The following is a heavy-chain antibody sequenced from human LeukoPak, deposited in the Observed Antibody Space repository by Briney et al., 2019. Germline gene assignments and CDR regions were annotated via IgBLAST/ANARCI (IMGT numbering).Heavy chain of an antibody. CDR3: ARATIVGAMGGAYFDY. Sequence: ASVKVSCKASGYTFTSYGISWVRQAPGQGLERMGWISAYNGNTNYAQKLQGRVTMTTDTSTSTAYMELRSLRSDDTAVYYCARATIVGAMGGAYFDYWGQGTLVTFSS. J-gene: IGHJ4*02. CDR2: ISAYNGNT. V-gene: IGHV1-18*01. CDR1: GYTFTSYG. D-gene: IGHD1-26*01.